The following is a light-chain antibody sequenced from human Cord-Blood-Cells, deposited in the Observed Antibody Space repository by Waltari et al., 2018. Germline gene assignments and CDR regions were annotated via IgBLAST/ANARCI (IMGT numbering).Light chain of an antibody. CDR1: SSDVGGYNY. CDR3: CSYAGSYTYV. Sequence: QSALTQPRSVSGSPGQSVTISCTGTSSDVGGYNYLSWYQQHPGKAPKLMSYDVSKLPSGFPDRFSGSKSGNTASLTISGLQAEDEADYYCCSYAGSYTYVFGTGTKVTVL. J-gene: IGLJ1*01. CDR2: DVS. V-gene: IGLV2-11*01.